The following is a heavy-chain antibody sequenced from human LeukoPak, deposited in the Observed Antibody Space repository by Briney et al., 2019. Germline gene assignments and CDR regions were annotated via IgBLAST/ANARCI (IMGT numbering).Heavy chain of an antibody. V-gene: IGHV3-74*01. CDR3: ARGQAGTSWFDP. J-gene: IGHJ5*02. Sequence: HAGGSLRLSCAASGFTFSSYRMYWVRQAPGKGLVWVSRINSDGSSTTYADSVRGRFTISRDNAKNTLYLQMNSLRDEDTAVYFCARGQAGTSWFDPWGQGTLVTVSS. CDR1: GFTFSSYR. D-gene: IGHD1-14*01. CDR2: INSDGSST.